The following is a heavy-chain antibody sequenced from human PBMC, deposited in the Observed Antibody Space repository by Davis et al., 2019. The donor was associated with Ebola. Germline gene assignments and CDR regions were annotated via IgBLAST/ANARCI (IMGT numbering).Heavy chain of an antibody. V-gene: IGHV7-4-1*02. D-gene: IGHD6-13*01. J-gene: IGHJ4*02. CDR1: GYSFTTYG. CDR3: ARGISAAGNY. Sequence: AASVKVSCKASGYSFTTYGMNWVRQAPGQGLEWMGWIDTSTGNPTYAQDFTGRFVFSLDTSVTTAFLQISSLKAADTAVYYCARGISAAGNYWGQGTLVTVSS. CDR2: IDTSTGNP.